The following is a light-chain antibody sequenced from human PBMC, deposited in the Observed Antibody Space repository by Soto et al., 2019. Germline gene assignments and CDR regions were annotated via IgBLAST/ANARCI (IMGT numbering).Light chain of an antibody. V-gene: IGLV2-14*01. CDR2: EVS. J-gene: IGLJ3*02. CDR1: SSDVGGYNY. CDR3: TSYTIRSTRV. Sequence: QSALTQPASVSGSPGQSITISCTGTSSDVGGYNYVSWYQQHPGKAPKLMIYEVSNRPSGVSNCFSGSKSGNTASLTISGLEAEDEADYCTSYTIRSTRVFGGGTKLTVL.